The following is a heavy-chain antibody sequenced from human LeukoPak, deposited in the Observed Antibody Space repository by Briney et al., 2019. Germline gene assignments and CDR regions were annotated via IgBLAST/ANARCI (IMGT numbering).Heavy chain of an antibody. CDR3: ARCVSSSWLYYYYYMDV. Sequence: SETLSLTCTVSGYSVSSGYFWDWIRQPPGKGLEWIGSIYHSGRTYYNPSLKSRVTISVDTSKNQFSLKLSSVTAADTAVYYCARCVSSSWLYYYYYMDVWGKGTTVTVSS. CDR1: GYSVSSGYF. D-gene: IGHD6-13*01. J-gene: IGHJ6*03. V-gene: IGHV4-38-2*02. CDR2: IYHSGRT.